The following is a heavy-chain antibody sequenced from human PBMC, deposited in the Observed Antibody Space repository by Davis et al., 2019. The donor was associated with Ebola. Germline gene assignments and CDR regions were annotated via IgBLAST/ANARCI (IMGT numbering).Heavy chain of an antibody. CDR2: ISAYNGNT. V-gene: IGHV1-18*01. CDR1: GYTFTSYG. J-gene: IGHJ4*02. Sequence: ASVQVSCKASGYTFTSYGISWVRQAPGQGLEWLRWISAYNGNTNYAQKLQGRVTMTTDTSTSTAYMELRSLRSDDTAVYYCAGGRSSSWFKWGQGTLVTVSS. CDR3: AGGRSSSWFK. D-gene: IGHD6-13*01.